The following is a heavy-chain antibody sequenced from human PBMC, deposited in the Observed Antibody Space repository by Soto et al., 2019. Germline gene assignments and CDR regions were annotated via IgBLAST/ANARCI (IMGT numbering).Heavy chain of an antibody. CDR3: ARDHDYVLGSQRSCTRL. D-gene: IGHD3-16*01. V-gene: IGHV4-39*06. Sequence: SGTLSLTCSVSGGSSSSSTSYWGWIRQTPGKGLEWIGEINYSEDTNPTYNPSLKSRVTISADRTNNQLLLRLTSVTAADTAIYYCARDHDYVLGSQRSCTRLRGQGPLGTGSS. CDR1: GGSSSSSTSY. J-gene: IGHJ1*01. CDR2: INYSEDT.